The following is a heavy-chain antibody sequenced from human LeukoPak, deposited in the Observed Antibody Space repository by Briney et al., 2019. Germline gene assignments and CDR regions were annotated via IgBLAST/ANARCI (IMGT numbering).Heavy chain of an antibody. D-gene: IGHD3-10*01. CDR2: IYNSGTT. CDR1: GDSISSGDYS. J-gene: IGHJ4*02. CDR3: ARASRGHDY. V-gene: IGHV4-30-4*07. Sequence: SETLSLTCAVSGDSISSGDYSWSWIRQPPGKGLEWIGYIYNSGTTNYNPSLKSRVTISVDTSKNQFSLKLTSVTAADTAVYYCARASRGHDYWGQGTLVTVSS.